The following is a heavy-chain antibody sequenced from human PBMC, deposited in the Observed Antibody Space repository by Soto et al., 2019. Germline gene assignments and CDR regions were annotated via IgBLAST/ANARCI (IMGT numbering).Heavy chain of an antibody. V-gene: IGHV3-30*03. CDR2: ISYDGSDE. D-gene: IGHD3-3*01. CDR1: GFTFSNYG. Sequence: GGSLRLSCAASGFTFSNYGINWVRQSPGKGLEWVAFISYDGSDEDYADSVKRRVTISRDNSKNTLYLQVSSLRTEDTAVYYCATRGDHYDFWFAWGQGTLVTVSS. J-gene: IGHJ5*02. CDR3: ATRGDHYDFWFA.